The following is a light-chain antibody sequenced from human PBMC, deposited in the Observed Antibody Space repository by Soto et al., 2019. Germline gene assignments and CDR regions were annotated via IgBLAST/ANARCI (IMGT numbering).Light chain of an antibody. CDR3: QQYNSYSKT. V-gene: IGKV1-5*01. CDR1: QSISYW. Sequence: DIQMTQSPSTLSASVGDRVTITCRASQSISYWLARYQQKPGNAPKLLIYAASSLESGVPSRFSGSGSGTEFTLTISSLQPDDSASYYCQQYNSYSKTFGQGTKVDIK. J-gene: IGKJ1*01. CDR2: AAS.